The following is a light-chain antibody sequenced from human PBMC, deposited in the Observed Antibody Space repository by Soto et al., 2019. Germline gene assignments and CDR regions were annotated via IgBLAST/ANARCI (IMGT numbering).Light chain of an antibody. CDR1: SSNIGNNY. CDR2: DDD. V-gene: IGLV1-51*01. Sequence: QSVLTQPPSVSAAPGQKVTISCSGSSSNIGNNYVTWYQQLPGTAPKLLISDDDKRPSGIPDRFSGSKSGTSATLGITGLQTGDEADYFCGTWDTSLRAGVFGGGTKVTVL. J-gene: IGLJ2*01. CDR3: GTWDTSLRAGV.